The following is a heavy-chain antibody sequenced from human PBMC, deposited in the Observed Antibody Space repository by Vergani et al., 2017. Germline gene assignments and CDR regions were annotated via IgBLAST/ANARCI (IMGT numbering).Heavy chain of an antibody. Sequence: QVQLVESGGGVVQPGRSLRLSCAASGFTFSSSAMHWVRQAPGKGLEWVAVISYDGSNKYYADSVKGRFTISRDNSKNTLYLQMNSLRAEDTAVYYCARGLTYYDILYWGQGTLVTVSS. CDR2: ISYDGSNK. CDR3: ARGLTYYDILY. D-gene: IGHD3-9*01. V-gene: IGHV3-30-3*01. CDR1: GFTFSSSA. J-gene: IGHJ4*02.